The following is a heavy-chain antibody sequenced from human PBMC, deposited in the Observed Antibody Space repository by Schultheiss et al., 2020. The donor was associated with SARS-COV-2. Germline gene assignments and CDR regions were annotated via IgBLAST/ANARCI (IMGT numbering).Heavy chain of an antibody. CDR1: GFTFSSYS. CDR2: IWYDGSNK. Sequence: GGSLRLSCAASGFTFSSYSMNWVRQAPGKGLEWVAVIWYDGSNKYYADSVKGRFTISRDNSKNTLYLQMNSLRAEDTAVYYCARAGVGICSSTSCYKVRGYYYGMDVWGQGTTVTVSS. D-gene: IGHD2-2*02. V-gene: IGHV3-33*08. J-gene: IGHJ6*02. CDR3: ARAGVGICSSTSCYKVRGYYYGMDV.